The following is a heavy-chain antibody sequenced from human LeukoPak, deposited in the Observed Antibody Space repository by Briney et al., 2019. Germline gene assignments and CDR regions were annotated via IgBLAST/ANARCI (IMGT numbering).Heavy chain of an antibody. D-gene: IGHD1-26*01. CDR3: ANSFAGSLAHFDY. CDR2: ISGSGDYT. V-gene: IGHV3-23*01. J-gene: IGHJ4*02. Sequence: GGSLRLSCEASGFTFTGYAMTWVRQAPGKGLQWVSAISGSGDYTYYADSVKGRFTISRDNPAHTLYLQMDSLRAEDTAVYFCANSFAGSLAHFDYWGQGSLVTVSS. CDR1: GFTFTGYA.